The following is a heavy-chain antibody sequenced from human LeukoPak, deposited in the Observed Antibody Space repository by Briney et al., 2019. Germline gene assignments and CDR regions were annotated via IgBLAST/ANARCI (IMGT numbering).Heavy chain of an antibody. CDR3: ARHDIEYSNYWFDP. J-gene: IGHJ5*02. CDR1: GGSISSGGYY. Sequence: SQTLSLTCTVSGGSISSGGYYWSWIRQPPGKGLEWIGYIYHSGSTYYNPSLKSRVTISVDRSKNQFSLKLSSVTAADTAVYYCARHDIEYSNYWFDPWGQGTLVTVSS. D-gene: IGHD4-11*01. CDR2: IYHSGST. V-gene: IGHV4-30-2*01.